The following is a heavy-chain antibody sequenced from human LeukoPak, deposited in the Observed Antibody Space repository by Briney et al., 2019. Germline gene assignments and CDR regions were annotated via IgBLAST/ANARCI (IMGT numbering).Heavy chain of an antibody. CDR3: ARHFTYYYDSSGYPRDAFDI. CDR2: MYYSGST. V-gene: IGHV4-59*08. D-gene: IGHD3-22*01. CDR1: GCSISGYY. Sequence: SETLSLTCTVSGCSISGYYWSWIRQSPGKGLVWIGYMYYSGSTNYNPSLKSRVTMSVDMSKNQFSLKLSSVTAADTALYYCARHFTYYYDSSGYPRDAFDIWGQGTMVTVSS. J-gene: IGHJ3*02.